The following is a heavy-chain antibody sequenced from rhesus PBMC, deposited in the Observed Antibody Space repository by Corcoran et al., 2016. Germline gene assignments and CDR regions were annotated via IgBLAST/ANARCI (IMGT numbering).Heavy chain of an antibody. CDR1: GGYVSSSTW. V-gene: IGHV4-65*01. CDR2: ILGSSGST. J-gene: IGHJ6*01. Sequence: QVQLQESGPGLVKPSETLSLTCAVSGGYVSSSTWWSGIRQPPGKGLEWIGYILGSSGSTYSNPSLKSRVTISTDTSKNQFSLKLSSVTAADTAVYYCARVGRNYYGVDSWGQGVVVTVSS. CDR3: ARVGRNYYGVDS.